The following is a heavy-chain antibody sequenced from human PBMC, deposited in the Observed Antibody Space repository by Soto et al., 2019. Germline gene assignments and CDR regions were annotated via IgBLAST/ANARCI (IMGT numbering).Heavy chain of an antibody. V-gene: IGHV3-30-3*01. D-gene: IGHD6-19*01. CDR1: GFTFSNYP. Sequence: QVQLVESGGGVVQPGRSLRLSCAASGFTFSNYPIHWVRQAPGKGLEWVAVISYDGNNKYYADSVKGRFTISRDNSRNTMYLQMNSLRAEDTAVYYCARDSLIISGWSYFDYWGQGTLVTVSS. CDR3: ARDSLIISGWSYFDY. J-gene: IGHJ4*02. CDR2: ISYDGNNK.